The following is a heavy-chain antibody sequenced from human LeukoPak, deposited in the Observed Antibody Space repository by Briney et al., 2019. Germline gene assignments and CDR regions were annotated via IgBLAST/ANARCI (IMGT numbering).Heavy chain of an antibody. V-gene: IGHV1-69*04. CDR2: IIPILGIA. CDR3: ARVDTAMVIDY. CDR1: GGTFSSYA. Sequence: SVKVSCKASGGTFSSYAISWVRQAPGQGLEWMGRIIPILGIANYAQKFQGRVTTTADKSTSTAYMELSSLRSEDTAVNYCARVDTAMVIDYWGQGTLVTVSS. J-gene: IGHJ4*02. D-gene: IGHD5-18*01.